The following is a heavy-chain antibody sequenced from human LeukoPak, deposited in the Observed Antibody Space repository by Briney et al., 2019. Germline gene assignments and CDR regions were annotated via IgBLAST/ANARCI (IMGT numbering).Heavy chain of an antibody. Sequence: SVKVSSKTSGGTFTSYAITWVRQAPGQGLEWMGKIIPISGTTNYAQKFQGRVTFTADESTSTAYMELSSLRSEDTALYYCARKLRLGGNWFDPWGQGTLVTVSS. J-gene: IGHJ5*02. CDR1: GGTFTSYA. V-gene: IGHV1-69*15. D-gene: IGHD1-26*01. CDR2: IIPISGTT. CDR3: ARKLRLGGNWFDP.